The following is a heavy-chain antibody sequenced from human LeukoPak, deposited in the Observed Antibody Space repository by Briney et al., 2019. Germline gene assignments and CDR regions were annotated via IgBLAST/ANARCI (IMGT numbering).Heavy chain of an antibody. CDR3: AREYYDILTSYYTGGVFDY. V-gene: IGHV1-18*04. J-gene: IGHJ4*02. Sequence: GASVKVSCKASGYTFTSYGISWVRQAPGQGLEWMGWISAYNGNTNYAQKLQGRVTMTTDTSTSTAYMELRSLRSDDTAVYYCAREYYDILTSYYTGGVFDYWGQGTLVTVSS. CDR2: ISAYNGNT. CDR1: GYTFTSYG. D-gene: IGHD3-9*01.